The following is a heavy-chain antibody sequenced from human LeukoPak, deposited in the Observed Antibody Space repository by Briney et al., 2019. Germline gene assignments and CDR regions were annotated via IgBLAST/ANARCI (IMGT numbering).Heavy chain of an antibody. CDR2: IWYDGSNK. V-gene: IGHV3-33*06. CDR3: AKDGSDYDIDY. Sequence: GGSLRLSCAASGFTFSSYGMHWVRQAPGKGLEWVALIWYDGSNKYYADSVKGRFTISRDNSKNTLYLQMNSLRAEDAALYYCAKDGSDYDIDYWGQGTLVTVTS. D-gene: IGHD4-17*01. CDR1: GFTFSSYG. J-gene: IGHJ4*02.